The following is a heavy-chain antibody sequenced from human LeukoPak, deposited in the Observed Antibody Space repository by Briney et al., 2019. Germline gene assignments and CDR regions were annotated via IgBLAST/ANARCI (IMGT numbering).Heavy chain of an antibody. V-gene: IGHV1-2*02. CDR2: INPLSGGT. Sequence: ASVKVSCKASGYIFTDYYIHWIRQASGQGLQRVGWINPLSGGTNYAQKFRGRVTLTRDTSSGTIYMNLSSLMSDDTAVYYCARGHDNTGYNYFDQWGQGTLVTVSS. D-gene: IGHD5-18*01. J-gene: IGHJ4*02. CDR3: ARGHDNTGYNYFDQ. CDR1: GYIFTDYY.